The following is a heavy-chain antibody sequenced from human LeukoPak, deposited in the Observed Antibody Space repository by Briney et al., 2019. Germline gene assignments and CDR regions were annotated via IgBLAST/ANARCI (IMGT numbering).Heavy chain of an antibody. D-gene: IGHD3-22*01. Sequence: QSGGSLRLSCAASGFTFSSYAMSWVRQAPGKGLEWVSAISGSGGSTYYADSVKGRFTIPRDNSKNTLYLQMNSLRAEDTAVYYCASQSQRGYYYDGYDYWGQGTLVTVSS. CDR3: ASQSQRGYYYDGYDY. V-gene: IGHV3-23*01. CDR2: ISGSGGST. CDR1: GFTFSSYA. J-gene: IGHJ4*02.